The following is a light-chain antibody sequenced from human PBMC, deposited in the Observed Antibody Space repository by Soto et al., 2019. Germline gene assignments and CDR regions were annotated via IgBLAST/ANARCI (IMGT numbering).Light chain of an antibody. J-gene: IGKJ1*01. V-gene: IGKV3-15*01. CDR2: DAS. CDR3: QQYRDWPEK. Sequence: EIVMTQSPGTLSVSPGERATLSCRASHSVSNNLAWYQQKVGQSPRLLIYDASTRATGVPGRFSGSGSGTXFTLTISSLLPEDFAVYYCQQYRDWPEKFGQGTKVEIK. CDR1: HSVSNN.